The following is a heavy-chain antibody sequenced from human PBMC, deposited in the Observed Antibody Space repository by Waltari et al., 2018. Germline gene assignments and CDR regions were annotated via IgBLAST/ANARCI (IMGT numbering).Heavy chain of an antibody. CDR2: ISYRGAT. CDR3: ATYVGASIGTAAFDV. D-gene: IGHD3-16*01. J-gene: IGHJ3*01. V-gene: IGHV4-39*01. Sequence: QLHLQESGPGLVQPSETLSLTCSVSGGSITTNRHYWGWIRQPPGKGLEWTATISYRGATYPSPSLQSRLTISVDTFKNQVSLKLSSVTAADTAVYYCATYVGASIGTAAFDVWGQGTMVTVSS. CDR1: GGSITTNRHY.